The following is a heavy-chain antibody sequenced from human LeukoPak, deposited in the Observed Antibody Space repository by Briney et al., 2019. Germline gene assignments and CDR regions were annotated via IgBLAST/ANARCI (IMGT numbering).Heavy chain of an antibody. D-gene: IGHD3-16*01. Sequence: GGSLRLSCAASGFTFSSYEMNWVRQAPGKGLEWVSYIGNSGSPIYYADSVKGRFTISRDNAKNSLFLQMSSLRAEDTAVYYCARPFESWGQGTLATVSS. V-gene: IGHV3-48*03. CDR3: ARPFES. J-gene: IGHJ1*01. CDR1: GFTFSSYE. CDR2: IGNSGSPI.